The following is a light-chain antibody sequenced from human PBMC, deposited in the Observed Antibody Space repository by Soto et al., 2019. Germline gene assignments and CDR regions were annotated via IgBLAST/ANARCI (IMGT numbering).Light chain of an antibody. J-gene: IGKJ5*01. CDR3: QQYLSLPIT. V-gene: IGKV3-15*01. CDR1: QSVSSN. Sequence: IVMTQSPATLSLSPGERATLSCRASQSVSSNLVWYPQKPGQAPRLLIYDTSTRATNVPARFSGSGSGTDFTLTISRVEPEDFAVYYCQQYLSLPITFGQGTRLEI. CDR2: DTS.